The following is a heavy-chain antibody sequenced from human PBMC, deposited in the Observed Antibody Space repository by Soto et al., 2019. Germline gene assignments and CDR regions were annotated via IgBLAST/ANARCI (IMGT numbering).Heavy chain of an antibody. Sequence: GASVKVSCKASGYTFTTYGISWVRQAPGQGLEWMGWISGYNGNTNYAQKFQGRVTMTTDTSTSTAYMELRSLRSDDTAVYYCARDSVPNWFDPWGQGTLVTVSS. D-gene: IGHD6-6*01. CDR3: ARDSVPNWFDP. J-gene: IGHJ5*02. V-gene: IGHV1-18*01. CDR1: GYTFTTYG. CDR2: ISGYNGNT.